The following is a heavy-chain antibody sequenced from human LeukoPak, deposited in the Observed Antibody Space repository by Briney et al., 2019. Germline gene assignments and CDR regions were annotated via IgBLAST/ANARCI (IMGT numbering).Heavy chain of an antibody. CDR3: AVCPPGFYYDSSGLAAFDI. J-gene: IGHJ3*02. CDR1: GGFISGASNF. V-gene: IGHV4-61*02. Sequence: PSETLSLTCSVSGGFISGASNFWSWIRQPAGKNLEWIGRIYTSGNTNYNPSFESRVTISMDTSTNQVFLKLRSVTAADTAVYYGAVCPPGFYYDSSGLAAFDIWGQGKRVPVSS. D-gene: IGHD3-22*01. CDR2: IYTSGNT.